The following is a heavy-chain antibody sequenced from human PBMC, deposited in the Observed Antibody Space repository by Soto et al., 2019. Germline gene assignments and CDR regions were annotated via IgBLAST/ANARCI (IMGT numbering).Heavy chain of an antibody. CDR3: AKGGPYYGQKIDY. CDR2: ISGGADDT. J-gene: IGHJ4*02. V-gene: IGHV3-23*01. Sequence: GGSLRLSCTASGFTFSNYAMGWVRQAPGKGLEWVSVISGGADDTHYADSVKGRFTISRDNSKNTLYLQMNSLRAEDTAVYYCAKGGPYYGQKIDYWGQGTLVTVSS. CDR1: GFTFSNYA. D-gene: IGHD4-17*01.